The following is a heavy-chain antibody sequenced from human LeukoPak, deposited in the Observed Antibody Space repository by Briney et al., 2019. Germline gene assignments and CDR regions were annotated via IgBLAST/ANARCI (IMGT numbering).Heavy chain of an antibody. Sequence: PGGSLRLSCAASGFTFSSYSMNWVRQAPGKGLEWVSAISGGGGSTDYADSVRGRFTISRDNSKDTLYLQMNSLRAEDTAVYYCAKNPVQLLSYGESFYFDSWGQGTLVTVSS. D-gene: IGHD3-10*01. J-gene: IGHJ4*02. CDR1: GFTFSSYS. CDR3: AKNPVQLLSYGESFYFDS. V-gene: IGHV3-23*01. CDR2: ISGGGGST.